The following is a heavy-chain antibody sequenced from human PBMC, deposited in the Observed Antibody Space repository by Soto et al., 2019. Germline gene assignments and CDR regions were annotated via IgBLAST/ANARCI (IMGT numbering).Heavy chain of an antibody. J-gene: IGHJ6*02. CDR1: GGSISSGGYY. CDR3: ARALLWFGELGPIGYGMDV. Sequence: SSETLSLTCTVSGGSISSGGYYWSWIRQHPGKGLEWIGYIYYSGSTYYNPSLKSRVTISVDTSKNQFSLKLSSVTAADTAVYYCARALLWFGELGPIGYGMDVWGQGTTVTVS. D-gene: IGHD3-10*01. V-gene: IGHV4-31*03. CDR2: IYYSGST.